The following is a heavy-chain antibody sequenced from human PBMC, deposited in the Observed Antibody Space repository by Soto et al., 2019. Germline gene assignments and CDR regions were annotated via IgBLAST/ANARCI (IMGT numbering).Heavy chain of an antibody. Sequence: GGSLRLSCAASGFTFSSYAMSWVRQAPGKGLEWVSAISGSGGSTYYADSVKGRFTISRDNSKNTLYLQMNSLRAEDTAVYYCAKAPPHCSGGSCYPVDYNWFDPWGQGTLVTVSS. V-gene: IGHV3-23*01. J-gene: IGHJ5*02. CDR3: AKAPPHCSGGSCYPVDYNWFDP. CDR2: ISGSGGST. D-gene: IGHD2-15*01. CDR1: GFTFSSYA.